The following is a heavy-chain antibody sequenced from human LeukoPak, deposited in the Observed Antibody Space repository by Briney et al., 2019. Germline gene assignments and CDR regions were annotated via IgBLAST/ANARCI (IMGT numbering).Heavy chain of an antibody. D-gene: IGHD6-13*01. Sequence: SETLSLTCTVSGGSVFSTTNYWGWIRQPPGKGLEWIGSVYYSGSTNHNPSLKSRVTISIDTSNNHFSLKLTSVTAADTAVYYCANLFPYSSSQSTDYWGQGTLVTVSS. J-gene: IGHJ4*02. V-gene: IGHV4-39*02. CDR2: VYYSGST. CDR1: GGSVFSTTNY. CDR3: ANLFPYSSSQSTDY.